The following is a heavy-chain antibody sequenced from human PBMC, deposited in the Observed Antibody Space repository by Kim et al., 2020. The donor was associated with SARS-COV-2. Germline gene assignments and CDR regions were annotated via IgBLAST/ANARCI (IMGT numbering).Heavy chain of an antibody. CDR1: GDSISSTYYF. J-gene: IGHJ4*02. CDR3: ARIKRFADYVDS. Sequence: SETLSLTCTVSGDSISSTYYFWGWIRQPPGRGLEWIGNIISSGGTYCNPSLKGRVAISVDTSKTQFSLKLTSVTAADTAVFYCARIKRFADYVDSWGQGTLVTVSS. D-gene: IGHD3-3*01. CDR2: IISSGGT. V-gene: IGHV4-39*01.